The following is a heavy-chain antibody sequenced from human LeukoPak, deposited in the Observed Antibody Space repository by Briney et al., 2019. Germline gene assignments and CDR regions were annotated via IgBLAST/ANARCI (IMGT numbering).Heavy chain of an antibody. CDR3: AREEFNYYGSGSYPRI. Sequence: SETLSLTCTVSGGSISSYYWSWIRQPAGKGLEWIGRIYTSGSTNYNPSLKSRVTMSADTSKNQFSLKLSSVTAADTAVYYCAREEFNYYGSGSYPRIWGQGTMVTVSS. V-gene: IGHV4-4*07. CDR2: IYTSGST. J-gene: IGHJ3*02. CDR1: GGSISSYY. D-gene: IGHD3-10*01.